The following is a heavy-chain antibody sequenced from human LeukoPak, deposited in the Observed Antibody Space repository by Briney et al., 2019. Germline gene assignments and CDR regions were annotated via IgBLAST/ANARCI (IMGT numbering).Heavy chain of an antibody. CDR1: GFTFSSYA. CDR3: ATWTGLVPG. J-gene: IGHJ4*02. Sequence: GGSLRLSCAASGFTFSSYAMNWVRQAPGKGLEWVAIISGSGSSTYYADSVKGRFTISRDNSKNTLYLQMNSLRAEDTAVYYCATWTGLVPGWGQGALVTVSS. V-gene: IGHV3-23*01. D-gene: IGHD6-19*01. CDR2: ISGSGSST.